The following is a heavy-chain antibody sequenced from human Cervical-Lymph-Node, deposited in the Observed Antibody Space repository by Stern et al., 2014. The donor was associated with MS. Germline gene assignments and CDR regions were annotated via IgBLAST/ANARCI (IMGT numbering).Heavy chain of an antibody. D-gene: IGHD2-8*01. V-gene: IGHV3-74*02. CDR1: GFTFSSYW. CDR3: AREYEVYSIQAYYGMYV. CDR2: IGSDGSDP. J-gene: IGHJ6*02. Sequence: EVQLVESGGGLVRPGGSLRLSCAASGFTFSSYWMHWVRQVPGKGLAWVSRIGSDGSDPSHADSVNGRFPFSRDNSMNTVYLQMNRLRAEDTAVYFCAREYEVYSIQAYYGMYVWGQGTTVIVSS.